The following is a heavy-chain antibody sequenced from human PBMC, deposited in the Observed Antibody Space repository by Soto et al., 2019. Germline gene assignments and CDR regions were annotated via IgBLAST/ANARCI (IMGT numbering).Heavy chain of an antibody. CDR1: GGSISPYY. CDR3: ARDRHSSGY. D-gene: IGHD6-19*01. J-gene: IGHJ4*02. CDR2: VYYSGST. Sequence: SETLSLTCSVSGGSISPYYWSWIRQPPGKGLEWIGYVYYSGSTNYNPSLKSRVTISVDTSNNQFSLKLSSVTAADTAVYYCARDRHSSGYWGQGTLVTVSS. V-gene: IGHV4-59*01.